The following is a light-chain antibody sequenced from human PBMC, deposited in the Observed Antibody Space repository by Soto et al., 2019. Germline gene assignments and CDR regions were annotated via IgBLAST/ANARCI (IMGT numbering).Light chain of an antibody. V-gene: IGKV1-17*01. Sequence: DIQMTQSPSSLSASVGDRVTITCRASQGIRSDLGWHQQKPGKAPKRLIYVASSLQSGVPSRFSGSGSGTEFTLTISSLQPEDFATYYCLQHNNYPLTFGPGTKVEIK. J-gene: IGKJ1*01. CDR3: LQHNNYPLT. CDR1: QGIRSD. CDR2: VAS.